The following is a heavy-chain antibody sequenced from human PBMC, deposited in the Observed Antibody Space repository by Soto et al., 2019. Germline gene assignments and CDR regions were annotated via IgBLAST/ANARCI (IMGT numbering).Heavy chain of an antibody. CDR2: IGGSGRST. J-gene: IGHJ4*02. D-gene: IGHD2-21*01. Sequence: PGGSLRLSCEVSGFTFSNYAMSRVRQAPGKGLEWVSSIGGSGRSTYHADSVEGRLTVSRDNSNNILYLHLNSLKVEDTAVYYCARRRETNCGGECYYYFDHWGQGTLVTVSS. V-gene: IGHV3-23*01. CDR1: GFTFSNYA. CDR3: ARRRETNCGGECYYYFDH.